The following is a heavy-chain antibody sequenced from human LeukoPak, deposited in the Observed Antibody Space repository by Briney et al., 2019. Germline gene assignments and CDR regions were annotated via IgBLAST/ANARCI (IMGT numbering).Heavy chain of an antibody. J-gene: IGHJ3*02. V-gene: IGHV3-7*01. CDR2: IKEDGSEK. CDR3: ARDAAFYAFDI. Sequence: GGSLRLSCAASEFTFSIFWMSWVRQAPGKGLEWVANIKEDGSEKYYVDSVKGRFTISRDNAKNSLYLQMNSLRAEDTAVYYCARDAAFYAFDIWGQGTMVTVSS. D-gene: IGHD2-15*01. CDR1: EFTFSIFW.